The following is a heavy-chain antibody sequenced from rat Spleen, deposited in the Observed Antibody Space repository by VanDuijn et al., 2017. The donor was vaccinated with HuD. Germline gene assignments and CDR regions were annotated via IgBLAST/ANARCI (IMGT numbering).Heavy chain of an antibody. CDR2: IIYDGTRT. CDR1: GFTFSDYY. D-gene: IGHD1-11*01. Sequence: EVQLVESGGGLVQPGRSLKLSCAASGFTFSDYYMAWVRQAPKKGLEWVATIIYDGTRTYYRDSVKGRFTISRDNAKSTLYLQMDSLRSEDTATYYCTTHYGGYTPGAYWGQGTLVTVSS. J-gene: IGHJ3*01. V-gene: IGHV5S10*01. CDR3: TTHYGGYTPGAY.